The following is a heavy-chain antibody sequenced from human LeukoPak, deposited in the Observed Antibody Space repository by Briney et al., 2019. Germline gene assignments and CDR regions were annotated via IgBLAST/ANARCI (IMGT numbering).Heavy chain of an antibody. CDR3: TTGVSIVVVPGFDY. Sequence: GGSLRLSCAASGFTFSSYSINWVRQAPGKGLEWVGRIKSKTDGGTTDYAAPVKGRFTISRDDSKNTLYLQMNSLKTEDTAVYYCTTGVSIVVVPGFDYWGQGTLVTVSS. D-gene: IGHD2-2*01. CDR1: GFTFSSYS. CDR2: IKSKTDGGTT. V-gene: IGHV3-15*07. J-gene: IGHJ4*02.